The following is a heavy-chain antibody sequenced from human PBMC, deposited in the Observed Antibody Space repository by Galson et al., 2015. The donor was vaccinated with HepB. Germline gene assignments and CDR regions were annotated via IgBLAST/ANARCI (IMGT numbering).Heavy chain of an antibody. J-gene: IGHJ4*02. CDR1: GFTFSSYW. CDR2: IKQDGSEI. Sequence: SLRLSCAASGFTFSSYWMTWVRQAPGRGLEWVANIKQDGSEIYYVDSVKGRFTISRDNAKNSLYLQMNSLRAEDTAVYYCAMKTGDHWGQGTLSPSPQ. CDR3: AMKTGDH. V-gene: IGHV3-7*01. D-gene: IGHD1-1*01.